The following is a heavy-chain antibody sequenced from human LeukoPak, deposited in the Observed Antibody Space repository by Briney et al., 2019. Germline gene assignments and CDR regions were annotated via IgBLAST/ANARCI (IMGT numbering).Heavy chain of an antibody. V-gene: IGHV3-74*01. CDR2: ISSDGSST. CDR3: ARDDSNGIDY. D-gene: IGHD6-19*01. J-gene: IGHJ4*02. CDR1: EFTFSYYW. Sequence: GGSLRLSCVASEFTFSYYWMYWVRQAPGQGRVSVSRISSDGSSTTYAESVKGRFTISRDNAKNTLYLQMNSLRAEDTAIYCCARDDSNGIDYWGQGTLVTVSS.